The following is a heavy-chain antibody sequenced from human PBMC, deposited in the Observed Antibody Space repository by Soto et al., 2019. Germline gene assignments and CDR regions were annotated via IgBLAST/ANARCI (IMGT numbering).Heavy chain of an antibody. V-gene: IGHV3-30*18. CDR1: GFTFSSYG. Sequence: GGSLRLSCAASGFTFSSYGMHWVRQAPGKGLEWVAVISYDGSNKYYAASVKGRFTISRDNSKNTLYLQMNSLRAEDTAVYYCAKVAGPDSSGWYSTRPEYYFDYWGQGTLVTVSS. J-gene: IGHJ4*02. CDR2: ISYDGSNK. CDR3: AKVAGPDSSGWYSTRPEYYFDY. D-gene: IGHD6-19*01.